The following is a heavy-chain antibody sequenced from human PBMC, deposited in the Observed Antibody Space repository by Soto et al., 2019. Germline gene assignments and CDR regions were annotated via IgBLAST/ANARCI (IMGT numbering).Heavy chain of an antibody. CDR3: ARVSGPPGIAAAGTCAFDI. CDR1: GFTFSDYY. J-gene: IGHJ3*02. Sequence: GGSLRLSCAASGFTFSDYYMSWIRQAPGKGLEWVSYISSSGSTIYYADSVKGRFTISRDNAKNSLYLQMNSLRAEDTAVYYCARVSGPPGIAAAGTCAFDIWGQGTTVTVSS. V-gene: IGHV3-11*01. CDR2: ISSSGSTI. D-gene: IGHD6-13*01.